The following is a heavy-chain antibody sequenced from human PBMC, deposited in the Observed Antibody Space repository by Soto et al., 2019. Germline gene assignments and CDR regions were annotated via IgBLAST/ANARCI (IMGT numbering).Heavy chain of an antibody. D-gene: IGHD3-9*01. CDR3: ARVIDILTGHNWFDP. V-gene: IGHV1-2*02. J-gene: IGHJ5*02. CDR1: GYTFTGYY. CDR2: INPNSGGT. Sequence: ASVKVSCKASGYTFTGYYMHWVRQAPGQGLEWMGWINPNSGGTNYAQKFQGRVTMTRDTSISTAYMELSRLRSDDTAVYYCARVIDILTGHNWFDPWGQGTLVTVSS.